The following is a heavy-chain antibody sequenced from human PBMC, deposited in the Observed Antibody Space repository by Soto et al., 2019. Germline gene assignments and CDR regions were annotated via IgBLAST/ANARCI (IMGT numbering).Heavy chain of an antibody. Sequence: ASVKVSCKASGYTFTGYYMHWVRQAPGQGLEWMGWINPNSGGTNYAQKFQGRVTMTRDTSISTAYMELSRLRSDDTTVYYCARVNVVVVAATREYYFDYWGQGTLVTVSS. D-gene: IGHD2-15*01. CDR2: INPNSGGT. J-gene: IGHJ4*02. CDR3: ARVNVVVVAATREYYFDY. V-gene: IGHV1-2*02. CDR1: GYTFTGYY.